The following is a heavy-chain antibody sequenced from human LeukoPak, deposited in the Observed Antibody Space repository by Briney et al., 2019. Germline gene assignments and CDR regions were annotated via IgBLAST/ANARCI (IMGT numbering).Heavy chain of an antibody. CDR2: INPNSGGT. Sequence: ASVKVSCKASGYIVTNYAMHWVRQAPGQGLEWMGWINPNSGGTNYAQKFQGRVTMTRDTSISTAYMELSRLRSDDTAVYYCARGLYSSGWYGDAFDIWGQGTMVTVSS. CDR1: GYIVTNYA. CDR3: ARGLYSSGWYGDAFDI. J-gene: IGHJ3*02. V-gene: IGHV1-2*02. D-gene: IGHD6-19*01.